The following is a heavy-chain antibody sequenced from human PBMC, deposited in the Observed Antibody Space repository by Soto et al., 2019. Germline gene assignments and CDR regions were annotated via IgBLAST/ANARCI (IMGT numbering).Heavy chain of an antibody. CDR1: GGTFSSYA. J-gene: IGHJ6*02. CDR3: ARDDRASKTGYYYGMDV. V-gene: IGHV1-69*12. CDR2: IIPIFGTA. Sequence: QVQLVQSGAEVKKPGSSVKVSCKASGGTFSSYAISWVRQAPGQGLEWMGGIIPIFGTANYAQKLQGRVTITADESTSTAYMELSSLRSEDTAVYYCARDDRASKTGYYYGMDVWGQGTTVTVSS.